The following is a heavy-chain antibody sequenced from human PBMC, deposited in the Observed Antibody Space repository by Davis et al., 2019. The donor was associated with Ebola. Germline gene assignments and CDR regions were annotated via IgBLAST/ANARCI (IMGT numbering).Heavy chain of an antibody. J-gene: IGHJ4*02. Sequence: SETLSLTCTVSGGSISSYYWSWIRQPPGKGLEWIGYIYYTESTNYNPSLKSRVTISVDMSKNQFSLKMTSVTAADTAVYYCARGAHYYDSSRYDSWGQGTLVTVSS. V-gene: IGHV4-59*01. CDR3: ARGAHYYDSSRYDS. CDR1: GGSISSYY. CDR2: IYYTEST. D-gene: IGHD3-22*01.